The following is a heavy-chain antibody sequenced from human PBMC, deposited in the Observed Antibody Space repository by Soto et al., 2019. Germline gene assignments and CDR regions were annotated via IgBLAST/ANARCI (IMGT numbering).Heavy chain of an antibody. CDR2: ISYDGSNK. J-gene: IGHJ4*02. CDR1: RFSFHSYG. CDR3: TTVTAVGARWFGLPPRGPLDY. V-gene: IGHV3-30*03. Sequence: VQLVESGGGVVQPGTSLRLSCTASRFSFHSYGMHWVRQAPGKGLEWVAVISYDGSNKYYADSVKGRFTISRDNSKNTLYLQMDSLRPEDTAVYHCTTVTAVGARWFGLPPRGPLDYWGQGALVTVSS. D-gene: IGHD3-10*01.